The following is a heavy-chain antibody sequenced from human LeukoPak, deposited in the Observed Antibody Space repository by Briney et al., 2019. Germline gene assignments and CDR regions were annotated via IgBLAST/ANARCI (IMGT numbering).Heavy chain of an antibody. CDR2: INHSGST. CDR3: ARSPRPAYYYDSSGKRGAFDI. J-gene: IGHJ3*02. D-gene: IGHD3-22*01. Sequence: SETLSLTCAVYGGSFSGYYWSWIRQPPGTGLEWIGEINHSGSTNYNPSLKSRVTISVDTSKNQFSLKLSSVTAADTAVYYCARSPRPAYYYDSSGKRGAFDIWGQGTMVTVSS. CDR1: GGSFSGYY. V-gene: IGHV4-34*01.